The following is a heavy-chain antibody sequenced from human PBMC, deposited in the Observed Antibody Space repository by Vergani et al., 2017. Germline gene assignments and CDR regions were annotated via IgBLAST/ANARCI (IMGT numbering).Heavy chain of an antibody. D-gene: IGHD4-17*01. Sequence: QVQLVESGGGVVQPGRSLRLSCAASGFTFSSYGMHWVRQAPGKGLEWVAVIWYDGSNKYYADSVKGRFTISRDNSKNTLYLQMNSLRAEDTAVYYCARDPDYGDFPSQDAFISGAKGQWSPSLQ. CDR1: GFTFSSYG. CDR2: IWYDGSNK. CDR3: ARDPDYGDFPSQDAFIS. J-gene: IGHJ3*02. V-gene: IGHV3-33*01.